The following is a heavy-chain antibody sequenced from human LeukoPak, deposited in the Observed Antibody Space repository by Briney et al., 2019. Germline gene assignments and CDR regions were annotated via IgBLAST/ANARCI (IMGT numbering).Heavy chain of an antibody. J-gene: IGHJ3*02. CDR1: GSSISSYY. V-gene: IGHV4-4*07. D-gene: IGHD6-13*01. Sequence: PSETLSLTCTVSGSSISSYYWSWIRQPPGKGLEWIGRIYTSGSTNYNPSLKSRVTMSVDTSKNQFSLKLSSVTAADTAVYYCATGTPRWYEDAFDIWGQGTMVTVSS. CDR2: IYTSGST. CDR3: ATGTPRWYEDAFDI.